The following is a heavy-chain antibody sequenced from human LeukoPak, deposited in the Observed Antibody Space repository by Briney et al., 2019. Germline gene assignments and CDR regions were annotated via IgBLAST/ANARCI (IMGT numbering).Heavy chain of an antibody. J-gene: IGHJ4*02. D-gene: IGHD1-26*01. Sequence: GVSVRLSCAASGFTFSSYAMSWVRQAPGKGLEWVSTIKGWDGSPYYADSGKGRFTISRDNSKNTLFLQMNSLRAEDTAVYYCATLRGSYSGSYKPPDYWGQGTPVTVSS. CDR1: GFTFSSYA. CDR3: ATLRGSYSGSYKPPDY. CDR2: IKGWDGSP. V-gene: IGHV3-23*01.